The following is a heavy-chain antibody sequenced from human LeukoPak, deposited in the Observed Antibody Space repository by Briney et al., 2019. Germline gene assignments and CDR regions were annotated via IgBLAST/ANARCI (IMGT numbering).Heavy chain of an antibody. CDR2: ISSSGSTI. CDR3: ARRAGAYSHPYDY. CDR1: GFTFSDYY. J-gene: IGHJ4*02. D-gene: IGHD4/OR15-4a*01. V-gene: IGHV3-11*01. Sequence: GGSLRLSCAASGFTFSDYYMSWIRQAPGKGLEWVSYISSSGSTIYYADSVKGRFTISRDNAKNSLYLQMNSLRAEDAAVYYCARRAGAYSHPYDYWGQGTLVTVSS.